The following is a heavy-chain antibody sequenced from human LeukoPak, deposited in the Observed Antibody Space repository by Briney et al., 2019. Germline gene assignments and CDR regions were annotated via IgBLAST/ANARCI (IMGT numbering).Heavy chain of an antibody. CDR3: TRTMGYRPVAGLKEKWFDP. V-gene: IGHV1-46*01. J-gene: IGHJ5*02. CDR2: INPLRGIT. Sequence: ASVNVSCKTSGYAFTDYYVHWVRQAPGLGLEWMGIINPLRGITIYAQKFQGRVTMTTDTSTSTVYMDLSSLTSADTAVYYCTRTMGYRPVAGLKEKWFDPWGQGTLVTVSS. D-gene: IGHD6-19*01. CDR1: GYAFTDYY.